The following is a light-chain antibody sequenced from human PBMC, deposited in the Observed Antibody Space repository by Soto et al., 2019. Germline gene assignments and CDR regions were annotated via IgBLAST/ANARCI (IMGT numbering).Light chain of an antibody. Sequence: QSVLTQPPSASATPGQRVTISCSGSSSNIISNTVNWYQHLPGAAPKLLMYAYSQRPSGIPDRFSGSKSGASASLAISGLQSEDEADYYCAAWDDSLNGYVLGTGTKV. J-gene: IGLJ1*01. CDR1: SSNIISNT. CDR3: AAWDDSLNGYV. V-gene: IGLV1-44*01. CDR2: AYS.